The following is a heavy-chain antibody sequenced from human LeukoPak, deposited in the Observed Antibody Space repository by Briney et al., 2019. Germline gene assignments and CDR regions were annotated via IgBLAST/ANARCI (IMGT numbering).Heavy chain of an antibody. CDR1: GGTFSSYA. Sequence: SVKVSCKASGGTFSSYAISWVRQAPGQALEWMGGMIPIFSTAKYAQKFQGRVTITADESTSTAYMELSSLRSEDTAVYYCARAPNDYGDALFDYWGQGTLVTVSS. J-gene: IGHJ4*02. CDR3: ARAPNDYGDALFDY. D-gene: IGHD4-17*01. V-gene: IGHV1-69*13. CDR2: MIPIFSTA.